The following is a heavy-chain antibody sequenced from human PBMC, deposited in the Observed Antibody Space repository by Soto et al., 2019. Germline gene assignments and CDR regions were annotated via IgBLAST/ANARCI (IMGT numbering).Heavy chain of an antibody. CDR3: AKDPRVHYYGSGSSSY. CDR2: ISGSGGNT. D-gene: IGHD3-10*01. CDR1: GFVFSSYA. J-gene: IGHJ4*02. V-gene: IGHV3-23*01. Sequence: ESGGGLVQPGGSLRLSCAASGFVFSSYAMSWVRQAPGKGLEWVSTISGSGGNTYYADSVMGRFTISRDNSKNTLYLQMNSLRAEDTALYYCAKDPRVHYYGSGSSSYWGQGTLVTVSS.